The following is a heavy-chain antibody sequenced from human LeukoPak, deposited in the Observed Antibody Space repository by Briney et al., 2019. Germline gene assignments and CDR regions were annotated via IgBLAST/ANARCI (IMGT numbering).Heavy chain of an antibody. Sequence: ASVKVSCKASGYTFTSYDINWVRQATGQGLEWMGWMNPNSGNTGYAQKFQGRVTMTRNTSISTAYMELSSLRSGDTAVYYCARGRSLASGWYLGGRYDAFDIWGQGTMVTVSS. CDR2: MNPNSGNT. V-gene: IGHV1-8*01. CDR1: GYTFTSYD. D-gene: IGHD6-19*01. CDR3: ARGRSLASGWYLGGRYDAFDI. J-gene: IGHJ3*02.